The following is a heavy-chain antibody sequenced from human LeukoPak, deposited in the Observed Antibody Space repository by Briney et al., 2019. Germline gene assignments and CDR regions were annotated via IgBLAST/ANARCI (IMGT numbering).Heavy chain of an antibody. CDR1: GGSISSYY. J-gene: IGHJ5*02. CDR3: ARAQYYDSSVYSENNWFDP. V-gene: IGHV4-59*08. Sequence: SETLSLTCTVSGGSISSYYWSWIRQPPGKGLEWIGYIYYSGSTNYNPSLKSRVTISVDTSKNQFSLKLSSVTAADTAVYYCARAQYYDSSVYSENNWFDPWGQGTLVTVSS. D-gene: IGHD3-22*01. CDR2: IYYSGST.